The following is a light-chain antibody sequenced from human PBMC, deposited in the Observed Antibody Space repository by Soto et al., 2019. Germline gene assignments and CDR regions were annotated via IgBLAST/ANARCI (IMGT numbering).Light chain of an antibody. CDR2: GAS. Sequence: DVHWTQSPSSVSASVGDRVTITCRASQGVNTWLAWYQKKPGKAPRLLIYGASSLQSGVPLRFSGSGSGTDFTLTISSLQPEDVGHYYCQQANNMPLTFGGGTKVDIK. V-gene: IGKV1-12*01. J-gene: IGKJ4*01. CDR1: QGVNTW. CDR3: QQANNMPLT.